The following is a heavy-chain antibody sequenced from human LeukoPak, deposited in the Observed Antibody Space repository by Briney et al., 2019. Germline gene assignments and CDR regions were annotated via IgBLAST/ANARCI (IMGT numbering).Heavy chain of an antibody. CDR1: GFIFSHHG. V-gene: IGHV3-23*01. CDR2: IRADAVTT. J-gene: IGHJ5*02. Sequence: GGTLRLSCATSGFIFSHHGMNWVRQAPGKGLEWVSGIRADAVTTYYADSVKGRFIISRDNSKNTVYLQMHSLRAEDTAVYYCAKDRAYITSWYGCSTPWGQGTLVTVSS. D-gene: IGHD6-13*01. CDR3: AKDRAYITSWYGCSTP.